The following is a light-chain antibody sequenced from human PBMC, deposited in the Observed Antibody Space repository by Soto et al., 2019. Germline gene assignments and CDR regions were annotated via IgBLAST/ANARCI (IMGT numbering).Light chain of an antibody. CDR2: AAS. CDR1: QDIDIS. V-gene: IGKV1-5*01. J-gene: IGKJ1*01. Sequence: DIQMTQSPSTLSVSVGDRVTITCRASQDIDISLAWFQQRPGKAPKVLIYAASGLVTGVPPTFSGSGSGTEFTLTISSVQPDDCATYFCQHYDTFSWTFGQGTKVEMK. CDR3: QHYDTFSWT.